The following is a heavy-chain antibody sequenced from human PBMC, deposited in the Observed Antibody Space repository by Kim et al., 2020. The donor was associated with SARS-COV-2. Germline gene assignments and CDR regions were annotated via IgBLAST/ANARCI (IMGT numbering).Heavy chain of an antibody. D-gene: IGHD6-13*01. CDR3: ARVYLGYSSRWYLDY. V-gene: IGHV4-4*02. CDR2: IYHSGST. Sequence: SETLSLTCAVSGGSISSSNWWSWVRQPPGKGLEWIGEIYHSGSTNYNPSLKSRVTISVDKSKNQFSLKLSSVTAADTAVYYCARVYLGYSSRWYLDYWGQGTLVTVSS. J-gene: IGHJ4*02. CDR1: GGSISSSNW.